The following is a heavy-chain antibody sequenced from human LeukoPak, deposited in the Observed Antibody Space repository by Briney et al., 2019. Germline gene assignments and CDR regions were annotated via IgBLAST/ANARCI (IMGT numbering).Heavy chain of an antibody. CDR3: AGWYYYETSGLYYGSFDN. CDR2: ISFDGTTK. V-gene: IGHV3-30*04. D-gene: IGHD3-22*01. CDR1: GFSFTSFS. J-gene: IGHJ5*02. Sequence: PGRSLRLSCAASGFSFTSFSIHWVRQTPDKGLEWLAVISFDGTTKYYADSVKGRFTISRDNSKNTVFLQMNSLRFEDTAVYYCAGWYYYETSGLYYGSFDNWGQGTLVTVSS.